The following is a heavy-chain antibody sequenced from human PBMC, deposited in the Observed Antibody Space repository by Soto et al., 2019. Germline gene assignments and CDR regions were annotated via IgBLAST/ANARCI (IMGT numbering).Heavy chain of an antibody. CDR1: GGSFSGYY. Sequence: QVQLQQWGAGPLRPLETLSLTCGVSGGSFSGYYWAWSRQSPGKGLEWIGEINDRGSINYNPSLKSRVSISVDTSKNDYFLNLRSVTAADTAVYYCARESHDILTGPPWVWYFDLWGRGTLVTVSS. CDR2: INDRGSI. D-gene: IGHD3-9*01. V-gene: IGHV4-34*01. J-gene: IGHJ2*01. CDR3: ARESHDILTGPPWVWYFDL.